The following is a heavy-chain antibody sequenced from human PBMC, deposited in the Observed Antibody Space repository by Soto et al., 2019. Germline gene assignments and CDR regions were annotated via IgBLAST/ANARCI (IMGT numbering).Heavy chain of an antibody. V-gene: IGHV2-5*02. CDR1: GFSLSTNGVG. D-gene: IGHD4-17*01. Sequence: QITLKESGPTLVQPTQTLTLTCTFSGFSLSTNGVGVGWIRQPPGKALEWLALIYWDDSKHYSPSLNSRLTITKDTSRNLVVLTMTNMDPVDTATYYCAKKGGGDYILGYWGQGTLVTVSS. J-gene: IGHJ4*02. CDR3: AKKGGGDYILGY. CDR2: IYWDDSK.